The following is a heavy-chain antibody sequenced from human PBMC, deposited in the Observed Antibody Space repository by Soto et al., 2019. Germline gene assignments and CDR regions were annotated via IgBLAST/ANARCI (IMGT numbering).Heavy chain of an antibody. V-gene: IGHV1-8*01. D-gene: IGHD3-10*01. J-gene: IGHJ5*01. CDR2: MNPNSGNT. CDR3: ARESTRRGLDS. CDR1: GDTITSYD. Sequence: ASVKVSCKASGDTITSYDINWVRQATGQGLEWMGWMNPNSGNTVYAQKFQGRVTMTRNTSISTAYMELSSLRSEDTAVYYCARESTRRGLDSWGQGTLVTVSS.